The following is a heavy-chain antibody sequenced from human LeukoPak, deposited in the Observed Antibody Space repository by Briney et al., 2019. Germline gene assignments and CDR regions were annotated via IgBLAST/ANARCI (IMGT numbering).Heavy chain of an antibody. J-gene: IGHJ4*02. Sequence: GGSLRLSCAASGFTVSSNYMSWVRQAPGKGLEWVSVIYSGGSTYYADSVKGRFTISRDNSKNTLYLQMNSLRAEDTAVYYCARPYYDSSGFDYWGQGTLVTVSS. CDR2: IYSGGST. V-gene: IGHV3-66*04. D-gene: IGHD3-22*01. CDR3: ARPYYDSSGFDY. CDR1: GFTVSSNY.